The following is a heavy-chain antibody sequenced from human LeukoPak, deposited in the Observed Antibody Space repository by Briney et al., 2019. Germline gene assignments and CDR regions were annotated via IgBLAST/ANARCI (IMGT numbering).Heavy chain of an antibody. Sequence: ASVKVSCKASGYTLTNFYLHWVRQAPGQGLEWMGIINPRGGITNYAQKFQGRVTMTRDTSTSTVYMELSSLRSDDTAVYYCARDTIHGGVVATMLDYWGQGTLVSVSS. CDR1: GYTLTNFY. CDR2: INPRGGIT. D-gene: IGHD5-12*01. V-gene: IGHV1-46*01. J-gene: IGHJ4*02. CDR3: ARDTIHGGVVATMLDY.